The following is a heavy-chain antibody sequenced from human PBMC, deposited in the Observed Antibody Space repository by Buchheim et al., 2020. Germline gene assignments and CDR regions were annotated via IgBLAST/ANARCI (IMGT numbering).Heavy chain of an antibody. CDR3: ARDLMGYLFDY. CDR2: IDRSGGSP. V-gene: IGHV3-48*02. Sequence: EVQLVESGGGLVQPGMSLRLSCEGSGFTFRNNAMHWVRQASGKGLEWIAHIDRSGGSPFYAASVKGRFTISRDNAKNSLYLQMYSLRDEDTAVYYCARDLMGYLFDYCGQGTL. CDR1: GFTFRNNA. J-gene: IGHJ4*02. D-gene: IGHD2-8*01.